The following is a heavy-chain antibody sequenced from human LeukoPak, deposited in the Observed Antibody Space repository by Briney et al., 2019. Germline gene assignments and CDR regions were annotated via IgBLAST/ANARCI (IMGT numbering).Heavy chain of an antibody. CDR1: GFTFSSYA. V-gene: IGHV3-30-3*01. Sequence: PGGSLRLSCAASGFTFSSYAMHWVRQAPGKGLEWVAVISYDGSNKYYADSVKGRFTISRDNSKNTLYLQMNSLRAEDTAVYYCARDYYYDSSGYYPLYGMDVWGQGTTVTVSS. J-gene: IGHJ6*02. D-gene: IGHD3-22*01. CDR3: ARDYYYDSSGYYPLYGMDV. CDR2: ISYDGSNK.